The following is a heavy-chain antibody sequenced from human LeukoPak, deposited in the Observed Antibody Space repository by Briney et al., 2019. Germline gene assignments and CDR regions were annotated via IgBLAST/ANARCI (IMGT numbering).Heavy chain of an antibody. D-gene: IGHD3-22*01. CDR2: ISGSGGST. Sequence: GGSLRLSCAASGFTFSSYAMSWVRQAPGKGLEWVSAISGSGGSTYYADSVKGRVTISRDNSKNTLYLQMNSLRAEDTAVYYCAKNYYDSSVDNSFDPWGQGTLVTVSS. CDR1: GFTFSSYA. V-gene: IGHV3-23*01. J-gene: IGHJ5*02. CDR3: AKNYYDSSVDNSFDP.